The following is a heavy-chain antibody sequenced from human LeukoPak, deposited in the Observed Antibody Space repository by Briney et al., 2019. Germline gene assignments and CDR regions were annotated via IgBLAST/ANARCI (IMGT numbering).Heavy chain of an antibody. J-gene: IGHJ4*02. V-gene: IGHV3-23*01. D-gene: IGHD1-1*01. CDR3: ARVDTTLSYKLDY. CDR2: ISASGGST. CDR1: GFTFSSYA. Sequence: PGGSLRHSCAASGFTFSSYAMNWVRQAPGKGLEWVSAISASGGSTYYADSVKGRFTISRHNSKNTVYLQMNNLRAEDTAMYYCARVDTTLSYKLDYWGQGTLVTVSS.